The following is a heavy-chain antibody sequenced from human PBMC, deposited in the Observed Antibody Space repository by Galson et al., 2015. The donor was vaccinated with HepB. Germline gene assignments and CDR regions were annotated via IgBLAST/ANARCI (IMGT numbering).Heavy chain of an antibody. V-gene: IGHV3-64D*06. Sequence: SLRLSCAASGFTFKSYSMHWVRQAPGQGLEYVSGINSKDSGTYYADSVKGRFTISRDNSKSALFLQMSSLRFEDTAVYCCVKLLPMTAAETSDNWGQGTLVTVST. D-gene: IGHD3-22*01. CDR2: INSKDSGT. J-gene: IGHJ4*02. CDR1: GFTFKSYS. CDR3: VKLLPMTAAETSDN.